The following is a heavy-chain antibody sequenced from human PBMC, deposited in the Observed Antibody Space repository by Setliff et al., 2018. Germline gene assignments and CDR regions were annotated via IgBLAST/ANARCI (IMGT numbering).Heavy chain of an antibody. D-gene: IGHD6-13*01. Sequence: PGGSLRLSCAASGFTFSRYWMSWIRQPPGKGLEWIGSIYYSGSTYYNPSLKSRVTISVDTSKNQFSLKLSSVTAADTAVYYCARDVRVASSSWFKSAFDIWGQGTMVTVSS. CDR3: ARDVRVASSSWFKSAFDI. V-gene: IGHV4-39*07. CDR2: IYYSGST. J-gene: IGHJ3*02. CDR1: GFTFSRYW.